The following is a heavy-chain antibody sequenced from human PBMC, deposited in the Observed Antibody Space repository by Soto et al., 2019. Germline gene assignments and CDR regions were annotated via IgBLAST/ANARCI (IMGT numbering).Heavy chain of an antibody. CDR3: ARLPIPLNYYDSSAYSPFAH. V-gene: IGHV3-30-3*01. Sequence: QEQLVESGGGVVQPGRSLTVSCAASGFPFSDYAMHWVRQAPGKGLEWVAVISYDGSNKYYADSVKARFTISRDNSKNPLFLQMNSLRTEDTALYYCARLPIPLNYYDSSAYSPFAHWGQGTLVTVSS. CDR1: GFPFSDYA. D-gene: IGHD3-22*01. J-gene: IGHJ4*02. CDR2: ISYDGSNK.